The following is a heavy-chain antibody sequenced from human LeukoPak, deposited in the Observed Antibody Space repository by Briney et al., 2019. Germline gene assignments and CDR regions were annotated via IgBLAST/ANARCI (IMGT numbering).Heavy chain of an antibody. CDR3: AKETYNSGWFPDY. CDR2: ISGTGAIT. V-gene: IGHV3-23*01. J-gene: IGHJ4*02. Sequence: GGSLRLSCAASGFTFSNYVMNWVRQAPGKGLEWVSVISGTGAITYYADSVKGRFTISRDNSKNTLYPQMNSLRAEDTALYYCAKETYNSGWFPDYWGKGTLVTVSS. D-gene: IGHD6-19*01. CDR1: GFTFSNYV.